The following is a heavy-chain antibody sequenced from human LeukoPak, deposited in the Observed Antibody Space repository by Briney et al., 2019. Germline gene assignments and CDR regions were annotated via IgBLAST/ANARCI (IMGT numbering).Heavy chain of an antibody. CDR3: ARWRKGLDI. J-gene: IGHJ3*02. CDR1: GGSISSGGYS. Sequence: PSETLSLTCAVSGGSISSGGYSWSWIRQTPGKGLEWIGYIYYSGSTYYNPSLKSRVTISVDTSKNQFSLKLSSVTAADTAVYYCARWRKGLDIWGQGTMVTVSS. CDR2: IYYSGST. D-gene: IGHD3-3*01. V-gene: IGHV4-30-4*07.